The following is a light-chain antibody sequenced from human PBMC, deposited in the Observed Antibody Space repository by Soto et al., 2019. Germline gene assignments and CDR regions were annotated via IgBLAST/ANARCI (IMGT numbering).Light chain of an antibody. CDR2: RSD. V-gene: IGLV1-47*01. Sequence: QSVLTQPPSASGTPGQRVTISCSGSTSNIGSNHVYWYQQFPGMAPKPLMYRSDQRPTGVPDRFSGSKSGTSASLAISGLRSDDEADYYCSARDDSLSGVVFGGGTKLTVL. J-gene: IGLJ2*01. CDR1: TSNIGSNH. CDR3: SARDDSLSGVV.